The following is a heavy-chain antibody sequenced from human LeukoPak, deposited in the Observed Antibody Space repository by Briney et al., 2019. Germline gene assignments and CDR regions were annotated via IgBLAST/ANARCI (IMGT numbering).Heavy chain of an antibody. Sequence: GGSLRLSCAASGLTFSDSTMHWVRQTSGQGLEWLGRIRSKANNYASAYAESVNGRFTISRDDSKNTAYLQMNGLKTEDTAVYYCSRQTLVRGVIEDYWGQETLVTVSS. J-gene: IGHJ4*02. CDR2: IRSKANNYAS. D-gene: IGHD3-10*01. CDR1: GLTFSDST. CDR3: SRQTLVRGVIEDY. V-gene: IGHV3-73*01.